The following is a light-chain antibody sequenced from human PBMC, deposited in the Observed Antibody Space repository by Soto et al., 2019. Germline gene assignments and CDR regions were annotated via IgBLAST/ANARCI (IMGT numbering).Light chain of an antibody. Sequence: EIVLTQSPGTLSLSPGERATLSCRAIQSVSSSYLAWYQQKPGQAPRQLIYGASSRATGIPDRFSGSGSGTDFTLTITRLEPEDFAVYYCQHYRTSFGGGTRVEIK. V-gene: IGKV3-20*01. CDR3: QHYRTS. J-gene: IGKJ4*01. CDR1: QSVSSSY. CDR2: GAS.